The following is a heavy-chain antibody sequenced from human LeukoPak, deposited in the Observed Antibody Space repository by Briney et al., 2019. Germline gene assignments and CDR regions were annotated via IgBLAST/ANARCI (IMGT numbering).Heavy chain of an antibody. J-gene: IGHJ4*02. CDR1: GFSFSSYA. V-gene: IGHV3-23*01. CDR2: VSNTGETT. Sequence: PGGSLRLSCEASGFSFSSYAMSWVRQAPGEGLEWISAVSNTGETTYYGDSVKGRFTVSRDNSRNTLYLQMNSLRAEDTAVYYCARGPSGYHNTGGQGTLVTVSS. CDR3: ARGPSGYHNT. D-gene: IGHD5-12*01.